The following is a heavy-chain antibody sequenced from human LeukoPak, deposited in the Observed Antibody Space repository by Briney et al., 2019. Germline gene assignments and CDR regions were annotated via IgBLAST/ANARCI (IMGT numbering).Heavy chain of an antibody. CDR1: GGSISSSSNS. J-gene: IGHJ3*02. V-gene: IGHV4-39*01. Sequence: PSETLSLTCSVSGGSISSSSNSWGWIRQPPGKGLEWSGSMYYSGSTYYNPSLKSRVTISVSTSKTQFSLKLSSVTAADKAMYYCARQVTYASEPGVAFDIWGQGTMVTVSS. CDR3: ARQVTYASEPGVAFDI. D-gene: IGHD3-10*01. CDR2: MYYSGST.